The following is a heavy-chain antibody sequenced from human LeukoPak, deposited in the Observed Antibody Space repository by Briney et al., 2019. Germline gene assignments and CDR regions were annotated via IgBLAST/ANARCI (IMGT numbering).Heavy chain of an antibody. Sequence: GGSLRLSCAASGCTFNSYAMSWVRQAPGKGLEWVSYISSSGSTIYYADSVKGRFTISRDNAKNSLYLQMNSLRAEDTAVYYCARDPPYYYDSSDNFDYWGQGTLVTVSS. V-gene: IGHV3-48*03. CDR2: ISSSGSTI. CDR1: GCTFNSYA. J-gene: IGHJ4*02. D-gene: IGHD3-22*01. CDR3: ARDPPYYYDSSDNFDY.